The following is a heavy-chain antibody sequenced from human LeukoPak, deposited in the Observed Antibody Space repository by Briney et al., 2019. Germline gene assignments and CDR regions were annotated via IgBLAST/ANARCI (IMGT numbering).Heavy chain of an antibody. CDR1: GYTFTSYG. D-gene: IGHD3-16*01. CDR2: ISAYNGNT. V-gene: IGHV1-18*01. Sequence: GASLKVSCKAPGYTFTSYGISCVRHAPGHRLGWMGGISAYNGNTNYAQKLQGRVTMTTDTSTSTAYMELRSLRSDDTAVYYCARGEGIFDYWGQGTLVTVSS. CDR3: ARGEGIFDY. J-gene: IGHJ4*02.